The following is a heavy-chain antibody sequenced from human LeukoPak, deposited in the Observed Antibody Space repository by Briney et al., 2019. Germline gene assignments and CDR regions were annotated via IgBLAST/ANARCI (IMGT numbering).Heavy chain of an antibody. CDR2: MNPNSGNT. J-gene: IGHJ6*03. CDR3: ARVPYYYYYMDV. CDR1: GYTFTSYD. Sequence: SVKVSCKASGYTFTSYDINWVRQATGQGLEWMGWMNPNSGNTGYAQKFQGRVTITRNTSISTAYMELSSLRSEDTAVYYCARVPYYYYYMDVWGKGTTVTISS. V-gene: IGHV1-8*03.